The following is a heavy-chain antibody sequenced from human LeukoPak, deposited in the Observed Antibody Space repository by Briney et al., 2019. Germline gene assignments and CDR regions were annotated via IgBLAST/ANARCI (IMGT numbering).Heavy chain of an antibody. J-gene: IGHJ6*03. V-gene: IGHV4-31*03. D-gene: IGHD6-19*01. CDR2: IYYSGST. CDR3: ARGGGAGYYYYYYYMDV. Sequence: PSETLSLTCTVSGGSISSGGYYWSWIRQHPGKGLEWIGYIYYSGSTYYNPSLKSRVTISVDTSKNQFSLKLSSVTAADTAVYYCARGGGAGYYYYYYYMDVWGKGTTVTVSS. CDR1: GGSISSGGYY.